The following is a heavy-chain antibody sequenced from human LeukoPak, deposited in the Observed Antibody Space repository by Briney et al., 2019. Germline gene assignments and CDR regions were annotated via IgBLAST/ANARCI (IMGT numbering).Heavy chain of an antibody. D-gene: IGHD5-12*01. V-gene: IGHV3-43*02. CDR1: GFTFDDYA. CDR3: AKDMGGGYSGYDYRGDYYYYYGMDV. Sequence: GGSLRLSCAASGFTFDDYAMHWVRQAPGKGLEWVSPISGDGGSTYYADSVKGRFTISRDNSKNSLYLQMNSLRTEDTALYYCAKDMGGGYSGYDYRGDYYYYYGMDVWGQGTTVTVSS. CDR2: ISGDGGST. J-gene: IGHJ6*02.